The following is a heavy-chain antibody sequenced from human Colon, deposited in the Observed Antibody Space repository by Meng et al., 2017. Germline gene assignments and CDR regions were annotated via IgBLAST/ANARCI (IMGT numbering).Heavy chain of an antibody. CDR1: GFTVSSNY. D-gene: IGHD1-26*01. CDR3: AKQFSASYGDTFDI. CDR2: IYTGGTT. V-gene: IGHV3-53*01. J-gene: IGHJ3*02. Sequence: GESLKISCAASGFTVSSNYMAWVRQAPGKGLECISIIYTGGTTHYADSVRGRFTISRDNSKNIISLQLNNLRAEDTAVYYCAKQFSASYGDTFDIWGQETMVTVSS.